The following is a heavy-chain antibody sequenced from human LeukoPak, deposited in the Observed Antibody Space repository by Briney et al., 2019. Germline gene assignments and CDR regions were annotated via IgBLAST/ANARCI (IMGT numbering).Heavy chain of an antibody. D-gene: IGHD6-19*01. CDR1: GFTFSDYY. CDR3: ARDGSIAVASFDY. Sequence: GGSLRLSCAASGFTFSDYYMSWIRQAPGKGLEWVSYISSSGSTIYYADSVEGRFTISRDNAKNSLYLQMNSLRAEDTAVYYCARDGSIAVASFDYWGQGTLVTVSS. CDR2: ISSSGSTI. V-gene: IGHV3-11*01. J-gene: IGHJ4*02.